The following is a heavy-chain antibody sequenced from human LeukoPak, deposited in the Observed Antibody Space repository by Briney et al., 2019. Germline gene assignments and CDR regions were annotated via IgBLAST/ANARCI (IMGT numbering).Heavy chain of an antibody. Sequence: GGSLRLSCRTSGFTFADYPMTWFRQAPGKGLEWVGNINQHGSETYYGDSLKGRFTISRDNSKNTLYLHMNRLRAEDTAVYYCARDDNWRPCEYWGQGILVTVSS. J-gene: IGHJ4*02. V-gene: IGHV3-7*01. CDR1: GFTFADYP. CDR3: ARDDNWRPCEY. D-gene: IGHD3-3*01. CDR2: INQHGSET.